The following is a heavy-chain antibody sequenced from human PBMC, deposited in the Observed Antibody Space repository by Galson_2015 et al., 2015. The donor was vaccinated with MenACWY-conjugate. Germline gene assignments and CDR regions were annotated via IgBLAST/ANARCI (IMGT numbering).Heavy chain of an antibody. CDR1: GYTFTKYG. CDR3: ARGGTSEELDRRLGHAFDI. J-gene: IGHJ3*02. CDR2: ISGYSGNT. Sequence: SVKVSCKASGYTFTKYGISWVRQAPGQGPEWMGWISGYSGNTNYAQKFQGRVTMTTDTSTSTAFMELRSLRFDDMAVYYCARGGTSEELDRRLGHAFDIWGQGTMVTVSS. D-gene: IGHD1-1*01. V-gene: IGHV1-18*03.